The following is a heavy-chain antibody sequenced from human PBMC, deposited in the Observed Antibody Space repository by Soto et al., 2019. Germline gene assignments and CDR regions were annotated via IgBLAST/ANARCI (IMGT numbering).Heavy chain of an antibody. V-gene: IGHV1-8*01. CDR2: MNPNSGNT. J-gene: IGHJ6*02. CDR3: AREITDYGMDV. CDR1: GYTFTSYD. D-gene: IGHD3-16*01. Sequence: QVQLVQSGAEMKKPGASVKVSCKASGYTFTSYDVNWVRQATGQGLEWMGWMNPNSGNTGYAQKFLGRGTMTRNTSISTAYMELSSLRSEDTAVYYCAREITDYGMDVWGQGTTVTVSS.